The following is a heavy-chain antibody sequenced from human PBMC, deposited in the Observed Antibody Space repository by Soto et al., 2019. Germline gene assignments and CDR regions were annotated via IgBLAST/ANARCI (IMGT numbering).Heavy chain of an antibody. D-gene: IGHD2-15*01. CDR2: ITWNSVST. J-gene: IGHJ5*02. CDR1: GFSLDDFA. Sequence: QLVESGGGLVQPGGSLRLSCVASGFSLDDFAMHWVRQAPGKGLEWISGITWNSVSTDYADSVKGRFTVSRDNAKNSLYVQMSSLTTEVTALYCCAIERVRFVDAWGQGTLVTVSS. CDR3: AIERVRFVDA. V-gene: IGHV3-9*01.